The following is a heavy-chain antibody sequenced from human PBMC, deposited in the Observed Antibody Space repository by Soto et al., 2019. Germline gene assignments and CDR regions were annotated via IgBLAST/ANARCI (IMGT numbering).Heavy chain of an antibody. D-gene: IGHD2-2*01. CDR3: ARGENGYCSSTSCYPLPLYYYYYGMHV. J-gene: IGHJ6*02. CDR1: GFTFSSYS. Sequence: PGGALRVSCSASGFTFSSYSMNWVRQSPGKGLEWVSSISSSSSYIYYADSVKGRFTISRDNAKNSLYLQMNSLRAEDTAVYYCARGENGYCSSTSCYPLPLYYYYYGMHVWGQGTTVTV. V-gene: IGHV3-21*01. CDR2: ISSSSSYI.